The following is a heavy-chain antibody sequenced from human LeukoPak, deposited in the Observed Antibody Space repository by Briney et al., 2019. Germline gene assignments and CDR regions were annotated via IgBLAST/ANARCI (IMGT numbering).Heavy chain of an antibody. V-gene: IGHV4-34*01. J-gene: IGHJ4*02. CDR2: INHSGST. Sequence: TGGSLRLSCAASGFTFSSYGMHWVRQPPGKGLEWIGEINHSGSTNYNPSLKSRVTISVDTSKNQFSLKLSSVTAADTAVYYCARLANLRNFDYWGQGTLVTVSS. CDR3: ARLANLRNFDY. CDR1: GFTFSSYG.